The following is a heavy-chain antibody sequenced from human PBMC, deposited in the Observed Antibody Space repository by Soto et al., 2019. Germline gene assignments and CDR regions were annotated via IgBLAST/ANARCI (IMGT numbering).Heavy chain of an antibody. CDR3: ARVRAAYYYDSSGYYFDY. V-gene: IGHV1-69*13. D-gene: IGHD3-22*01. Sequence: SVKVSCKASGGTFSSYAISWVRQAPGQGLEWMGGIIPIFGTANYAQKFQGRVTIAADESTSTAYMELSSLRSEDTAVYYCARVRAAYYYDSSGYYFDYWGQGTLVTVSS. J-gene: IGHJ4*02. CDR1: GGTFSSYA. CDR2: IIPIFGTA.